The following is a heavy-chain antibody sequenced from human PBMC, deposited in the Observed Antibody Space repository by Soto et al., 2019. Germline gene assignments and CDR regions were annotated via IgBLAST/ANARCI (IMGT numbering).Heavy chain of an antibody. V-gene: IGHV1-69*06. D-gene: IGHD6-13*01. CDR1: GGTFSSYA. J-gene: IGHJ4*02. CDR2: IIPIFGTA. CDR3: ARVSHPSYSSSWYEGDY. Sequence: GASVKVSCKASGGTFSSYAISWVRQAPGQGLEWMGGIIPIFGTANYAQKFQGRVTITADKSTSTAYMELGSLRSEDTAVYYCARVSHPSYSSSWYEGDYWGQGTLVTVSS.